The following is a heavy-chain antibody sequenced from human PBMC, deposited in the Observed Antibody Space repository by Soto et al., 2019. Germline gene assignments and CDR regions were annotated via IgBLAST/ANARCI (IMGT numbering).Heavy chain of an antibody. D-gene: IGHD2-15*01. CDR2: IWYDGSNK. CDR1: GFTFSSYG. V-gene: IGHV3-33*01. CDR3: ARGGDVVVVAATFDY. Sequence: QVQLVESGGGVVQPGRSLRLSCAASGFTFSSYGMHWVRQAPGKGLEWVAVIWYDGSNKYYADSVKGRFTISRDNSKNTLYLQMNSLRAEVTAVYYCARGGDVVVVAATFDYWGQGTLVTVSS. J-gene: IGHJ4*02.